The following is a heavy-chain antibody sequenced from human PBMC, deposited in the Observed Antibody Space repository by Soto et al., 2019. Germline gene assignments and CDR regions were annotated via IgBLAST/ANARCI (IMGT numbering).Heavy chain of an antibody. V-gene: IGHV4-39*01. D-gene: IGHD2-2*02. CDR1: GCSISSSSYY. Sequence: SETLSLTCTVSGCSISSSSYYWGWIRQPPGKGLEWIGNIYYSGTTYYNPSLKSRVTISVDTSKNQFSLKLSSVTAADTAVYYCARLRCSSTSCYNLVAFDIWGQGTMVTVSS. CDR3: ARLRCSSTSCYNLVAFDI. J-gene: IGHJ3*02. CDR2: IYYSGTT.